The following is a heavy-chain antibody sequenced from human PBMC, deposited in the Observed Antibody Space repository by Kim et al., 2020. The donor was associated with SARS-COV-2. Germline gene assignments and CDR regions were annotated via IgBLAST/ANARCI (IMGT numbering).Heavy chain of an antibody. D-gene: IGHD3-3*01. CDR3: ARDFLGPYYYGMDV. V-gene: IGHV1-46*01. Sequence: AQKFQGRVTMTRDTSTSTVYMELSSLGSEDTAVYYCARDFLGPYYYGMDVWGQGTTVTVSS. J-gene: IGHJ6*02.